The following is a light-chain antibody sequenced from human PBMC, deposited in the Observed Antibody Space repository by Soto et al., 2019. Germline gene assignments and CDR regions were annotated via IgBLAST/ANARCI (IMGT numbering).Light chain of an antibody. Sequence: QFTSSPSSLXAXVGDXGTIXXQATQEINIYLNWYQQKPGKAPNLLIYDASNLDIGVPSRFSGSGSGTHFTFTISSLQTEDIGPYYCQQYDIRPITFGRGTRMEIK. J-gene: IGKJ5*01. CDR3: QQYDIRPIT. CDR2: DAS. CDR1: QEINIY. V-gene: IGKV1-33*01.